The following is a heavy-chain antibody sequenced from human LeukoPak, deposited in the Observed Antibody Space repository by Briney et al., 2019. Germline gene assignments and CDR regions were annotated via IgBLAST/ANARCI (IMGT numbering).Heavy chain of an antibody. CDR1: GGSISSYY. CDR3: ARQSDSSGYYYLGAFDF. Sequence: SETLSLTCTVSGGSISSYYWSWIRQPAGKGLEWIGRIYTSGNTNYNPSLKSRLTMSVDTSKNQFSLKLSSVTAANTAVYYCARQSDSSGYYYLGAFDFWGQGTMVTVSS. D-gene: IGHD3-22*01. V-gene: IGHV4-4*07. J-gene: IGHJ3*01. CDR2: IYTSGNT.